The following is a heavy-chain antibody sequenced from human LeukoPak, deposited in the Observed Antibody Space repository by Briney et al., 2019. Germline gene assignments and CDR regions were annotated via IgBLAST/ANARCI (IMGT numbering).Heavy chain of an antibody. CDR3: ARGRDAS. Sequence: SETLSLSCAVYGGSFSGYYWSWIRQPPGKGLEWIAEIDHSGSTNYNPALKSRVTISVDTSKNQYSLKLSSVTAADTAVYYCARGRDASRGQGTLVTVSS. V-gene: IGHV4-34*01. CDR1: GGSFSGYY. D-gene: IGHD6-6*01. J-gene: IGHJ4*02. CDR2: IDHSGST.